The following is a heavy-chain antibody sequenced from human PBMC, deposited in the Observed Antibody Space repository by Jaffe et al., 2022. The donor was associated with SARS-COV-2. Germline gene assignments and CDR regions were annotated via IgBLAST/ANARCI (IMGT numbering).Heavy chain of an antibody. CDR1: GFTFSSYS. CDR2: ISSSSSYI. CDR3: ARAKTTLRLHDAFDI. V-gene: IGHV3-21*01. D-gene: IGHD1-7*01. J-gene: IGHJ3*02. Sequence: EVQLVESGGGLVKPGGSLRLSCAASGFTFSSYSMNWVRQAPGKGLEWVSSISSSSSYIYYADSVKGRFTISRDNAKNSLYLQMNSLRAEDTAVYYCARAKTTLRLHDAFDIWGQGTMVTVSS.